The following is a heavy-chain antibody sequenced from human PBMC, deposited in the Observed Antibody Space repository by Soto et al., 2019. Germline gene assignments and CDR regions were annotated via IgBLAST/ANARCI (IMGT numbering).Heavy chain of an antibody. CDR1: GFTFSSYG. CDR2: IWYDGSNK. V-gene: IGHV3-33*01. J-gene: IGHJ6*02. Sequence: GASLRLSCAASGFTFSSYGMHWVRQAPGKGLEWVAVIWYDGSNKYYADSVKGRFTISRDNSKNTLYLQMNSLRAEDTAVYYCPSVEDGMDVWGQGPTVPVSS. CDR3: PSVEDGMDV.